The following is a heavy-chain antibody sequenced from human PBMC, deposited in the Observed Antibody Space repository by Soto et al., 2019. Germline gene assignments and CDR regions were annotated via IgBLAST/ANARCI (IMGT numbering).Heavy chain of an antibody. CDR3: ARGGRSGVNWFDP. D-gene: IGHD2-8*01. J-gene: IGHJ5*02. CDR2: IGTAGDT. Sequence: EVQLVESGGGLVQPGGSLRLSCAASGFTFSSYAMHWVRQATGKGLEWVSAIGTAGDTYYPGSVKGRFTISRENAKNSLYLQMNSLRAEDTAVYYCARGGRSGVNWFDPWGQGTLVTVSS. CDR1: GFTFSSYA. V-gene: IGHV3-13*01.